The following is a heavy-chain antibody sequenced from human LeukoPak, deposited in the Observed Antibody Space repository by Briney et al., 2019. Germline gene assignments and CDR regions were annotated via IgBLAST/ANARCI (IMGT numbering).Heavy chain of an antibody. Sequence: GGSLRLSCAASGFTFSSYSMNWVRQAPGKGLEWVSSISSSSSYIYYADSVKGRFTISRDKDKNSLYLQMNSLRAEDTAVYYCAKYSGSYYVSYWGQGTLVTVSS. CDR3: AKYSGSYYVSY. CDR2: ISSSSSYI. J-gene: IGHJ4*02. V-gene: IGHV3-21*04. D-gene: IGHD1-26*01. CDR1: GFTFSSYS.